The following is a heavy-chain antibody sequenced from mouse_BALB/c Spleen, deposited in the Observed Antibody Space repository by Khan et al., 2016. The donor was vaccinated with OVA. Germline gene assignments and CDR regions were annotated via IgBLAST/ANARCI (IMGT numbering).Heavy chain of an antibody. D-gene: IGHD1-1*02. CDR1: GYTFTDFV. J-gene: IGHJ3*01. V-gene: IGHV1S137*01. Sequence: QVQLQQSGAELVRPGVSVKISCKGSGYTFTDFVMHWVKQSHAKSLEWIGVISTHYGDTTHNQKFKGKATMTVDKSSSTAYMELARLTSEDSAIYYCVRDGGEYRFAYWGQGTLVTVSA. CDR2: ISTHYGDT. CDR3: VRDGGEYRFAY.